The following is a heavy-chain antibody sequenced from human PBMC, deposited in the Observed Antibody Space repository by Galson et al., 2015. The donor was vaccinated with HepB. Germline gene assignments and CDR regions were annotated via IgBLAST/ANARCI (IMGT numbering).Heavy chain of an antibody. D-gene: IGHD7-27*01. CDR3: ARGPSTGDFDY. Sequence: SVKVSCKASGYTFTGIYIHWLRQAPGQGFEWMGWINPNSGGTSYAQKFQGRVSMTRDTSISTVYMELSRLSSDDTAVYYCARGPSTGDFDYWGQGTLVTVSS. J-gene: IGHJ4*02. CDR1: GYTFTGIY. CDR2: INPNSGGT. V-gene: IGHV1-2*02.